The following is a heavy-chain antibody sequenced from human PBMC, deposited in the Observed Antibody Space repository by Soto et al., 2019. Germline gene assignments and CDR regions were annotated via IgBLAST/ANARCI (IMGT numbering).Heavy chain of an antibody. CDR2: IYPGDSDT. D-gene: IGHD3-22*01. CDR3: ARQRTDFYDSSGYYGYYDGMDV. Sequence: GESLKISCKGSGYSFTSYWIGWVRQMPGKGLEWMGIIYPGDSDTRYSPSFQGQVTISADKSISTAYLQWSSLKASDTAMYYCARQRTDFYDSSGYYGYYDGMDVWGQGTTVTVSS. V-gene: IGHV5-51*01. J-gene: IGHJ6*02. CDR1: GYSFTSYW.